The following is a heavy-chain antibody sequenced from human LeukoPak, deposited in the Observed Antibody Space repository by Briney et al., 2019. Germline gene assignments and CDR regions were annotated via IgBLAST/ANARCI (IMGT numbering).Heavy chain of an antibody. J-gene: IGHJ6*02. Sequence: GGSLRLSCAASGFTFSSYAMHWVRQAPGKGLEWVAFIRYDGSNKYYADSVKGRFTISRDNSKNTLYLQMNSLRAEDTAVYYCARDGGYYYYYGMDVWGQGTTVTVSS. CDR3: ARDGGYYYYYGMDV. V-gene: IGHV3-30*02. CDR2: IRYDGSNK. CDR1: GFTFSSYA.